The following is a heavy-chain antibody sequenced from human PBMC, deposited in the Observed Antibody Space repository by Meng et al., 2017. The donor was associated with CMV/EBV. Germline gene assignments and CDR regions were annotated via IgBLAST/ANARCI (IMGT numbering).Heavy chain of an antibody. D-gene: IGHD4-23*01. Sequence: TFSSYTISWVRQAPGQGLEWMGRIIPILGIANYAQKLQGRVTITADKSTSTAYMELSSLRSEDTAVYYCARVQTDYGGNLLGAFDIWGQGTMVTVSS. CDR3: ARVQTDYGGNLLGAFDI. J-gene: IGHJ3*02. CDR2: IIPILGIA. CDR1: TFSSYT. V-gene: IGHV1-69*02.